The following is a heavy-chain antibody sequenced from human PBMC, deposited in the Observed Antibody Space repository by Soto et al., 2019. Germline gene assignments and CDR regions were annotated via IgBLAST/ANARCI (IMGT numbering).Heavy chain of an antibody. V-gene: IGHV4-61*01. CDR2: LSYSGTA. CDR1: GGSVSSGPYH. Sequence: QVQLQESGPGLVKTSETLSLTCTVSGGSVSSGPYHWNWVRQTPGKGLEWIGHLSYSGTANYSPSLRGRVTMATDTSKNQFSLRLTSVTAADTAVYYCMRSHGAYWGQGTLVTVSP. J-gene: IGHJ4*02. D-gene: IGHD2-8*01. CDR3: MRSHGAY.